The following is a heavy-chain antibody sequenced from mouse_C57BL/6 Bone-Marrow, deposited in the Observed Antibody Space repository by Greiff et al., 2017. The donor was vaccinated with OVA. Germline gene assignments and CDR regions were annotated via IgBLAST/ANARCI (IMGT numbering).Heavy chain of an antibody. CDR1: GYTFTSYW. D-gene: IGHD1-1*01. J-gene: IGHJ2*01. CDR3: ARVDYYGSSYDY. V-gene: IGHV1-69*01. Sequence: VQLQQSGAELVMPGASVKLSCKASGYTFTSYWMHWVKQRPGQGLEWIGEIDPSDSYTNYNQKFKGKSTLTVDKSSSTAYMQLSSLTSEDSAVYYCARVDYYGSSYDYWGQGTTLTVSS. CDR2: IDPSDSYT.